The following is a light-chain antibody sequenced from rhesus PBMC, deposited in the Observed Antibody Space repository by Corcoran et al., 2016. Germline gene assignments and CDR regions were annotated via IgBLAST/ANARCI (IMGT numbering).Light chain of an antibody. CDR3: KQYGNWLT. CDR2: DAS. CDR1: QSVRSN. J-gene: IGKJ4*01. Sequence: EIVLTQSPASLFLSPGERATLSCRASQSVRSNLAWYQQKPGQVPRLLLSDASRRATGIPDRFSGSGSGTALTLTSSSRGPGGFAVYYCKQYGNWLTFGGGTKVALK. V-gene: IGKV3-42*03.